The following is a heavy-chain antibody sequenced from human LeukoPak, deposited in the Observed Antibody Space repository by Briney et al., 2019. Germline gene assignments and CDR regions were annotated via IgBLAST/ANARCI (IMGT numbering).Heavy chain of an antibody. CDR2: ISSSSSTI. V-gene: IGHV3-48*01. CDR1: GFTFSSYS. J-gene: IGHJ4*02. CDR3: ARMGYSGGLFDY. Sequence: GGSLRLSCAPSGFTFSSYSMNWVRQAPGKGLDSVSYISSSSSTIYYADSVKGRFTISRDNAKNSLYLQMDSLRGEDTAVYYCARMGYSGGLFDYWGQGTLVTVSS. D-gene: IGHD2-15*01.